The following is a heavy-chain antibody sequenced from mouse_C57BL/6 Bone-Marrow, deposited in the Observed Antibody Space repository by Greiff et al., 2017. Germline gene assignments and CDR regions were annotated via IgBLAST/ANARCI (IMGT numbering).Heavy chain of an antibody. Sequence: VQLQQSGAELVRPGASVKLSCTASGFNIKDDYMHWVKQRPEQGLEWIGWIDPENGDTEYASKFQGKATITADTSSHTAYLQLSSLTSEDTAVYYCTPLLRSVLYAMDYWGQGTSVTVSS. V-gene: IGHV14-4*01. D-gene: IGHD1-1*01. CDR2: IDPENGDT. CDR3: TPLLRSVLYAMDY. CDR1: GFNIKDDY. J-gene: IGHJ4*01.